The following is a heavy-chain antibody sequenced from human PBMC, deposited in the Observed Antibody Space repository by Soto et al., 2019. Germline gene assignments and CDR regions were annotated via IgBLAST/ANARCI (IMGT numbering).Heavy chain of an antibody. Sequence: GWSLRLSCASSVFDFITHALTWVRQAPGKGLEWLSSITNTGITTHYADSVKGRFTISRENSRNTLHLQLNNLRVDDTAVYYCAKGFDYGDTKHIDHWGQGTLVTASS. CDR3: AKGFDYGDTKHIDH. V-gene: IGHV3-23*01. J-gene: IGHJ4*02. CDR2: ITNTGITT. D-gene: IGHD4-17*01. CDR1: VFDFITHA.